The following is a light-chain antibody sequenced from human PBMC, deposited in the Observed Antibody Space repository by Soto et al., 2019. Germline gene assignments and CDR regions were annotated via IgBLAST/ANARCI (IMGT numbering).Light chain of an antibody. CDR1: QSVYNNY. Sequence: EIVLTQSPGTLSLSPGEGATLSCRASQSVYNNYLAWYQQKPGQAPRLLISGASTRATGIPDRFSGSGSGTDFTLSIGRLESEDFAVYYCQHYGTSPPHTFGQGTKLEIK. CDR2: GAS. CDR3: QHYGTSPPHT. V-gene: IGKV3-20*01. J-gene: IGKJ2*01.